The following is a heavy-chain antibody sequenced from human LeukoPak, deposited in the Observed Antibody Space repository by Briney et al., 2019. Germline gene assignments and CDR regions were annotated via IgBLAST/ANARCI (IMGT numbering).Heavy chain of an antibody. CDR1: GYTFTDYY. CDR3: TSQATYNWFDT. CDR2: INPNNGIT. V-gene: IGHV1-2*02. Sequence: GASVKVSCKASGYTFTDYYLHWVRQAPGQGLEYMGWINPNNGITTYAQKFQGRVTMTSVTSSSTVYMELTRLRFDDTAVYYCTSQATYNWFDTWGQGTLVTVPS. J-gene: IGHJ5*02.